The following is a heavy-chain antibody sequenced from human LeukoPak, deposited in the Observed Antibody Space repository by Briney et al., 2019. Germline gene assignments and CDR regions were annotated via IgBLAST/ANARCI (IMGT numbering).Heavy chain of an antibody. CDR1: GYSISSGYY. D-gene: IGHD3-16*02. CDR3: ARVHHDRPSYYFDY. J-gene: IGHJ4*02. CDR2: IYHSGST. Sequence: SETLSLTCTVSGYSISSGYYWGWIRQPPGKGLEWIGSIYHSGSTYYNPSLKSRVTISVDTSKNQFSPKLSSVTAADTAVYYCARVHHDRPSYYFDYWGQGTLVTVSS. V-gene: IGHV4-38-2*02.